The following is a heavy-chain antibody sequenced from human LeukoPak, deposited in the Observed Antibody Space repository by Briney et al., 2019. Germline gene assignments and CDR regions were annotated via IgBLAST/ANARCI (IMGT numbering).Heavy chain of an antibody. CDR2: ISNDGTKK. CDR1: GFTFRNSP. J-gene: IGHJ5*02. D-gene: IGHD3-10*01. CDR3: AKEGTPQVSTWYDL. Sequence: PGRSLRLSCAGSGFTFRNSPMHWVRQGPGKGLEWLAVISNDGTKKYYADSVKGRFIISRDNPRNTLYLQMNILRTEDTAVYYCAKEGTPQVSTWYDLWGQGTQVIVSS. V-gene: IGHV3-30*18.